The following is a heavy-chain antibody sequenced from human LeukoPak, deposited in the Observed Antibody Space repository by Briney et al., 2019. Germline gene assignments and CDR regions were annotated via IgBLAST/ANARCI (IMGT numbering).Heavy chain of an antibody. CDR2: IFYSGST. D-gene: IGHD6-13*01. CDR1: GGSISSYY. J-gene: IGHJ4*02. V-gene: IGHV4-59*01. CDR3: ARGRLAAAPYFDY. Sequence: SETLSLTCTVSGGSISSYYWSWIRQPPGKGLEWIGYIFYSGSTNYNPSLKSRVTISIDTSKNQFSLKLSSVTAADTAVYYCARGRLAAAPYFDYWGQGTLVTVSS.